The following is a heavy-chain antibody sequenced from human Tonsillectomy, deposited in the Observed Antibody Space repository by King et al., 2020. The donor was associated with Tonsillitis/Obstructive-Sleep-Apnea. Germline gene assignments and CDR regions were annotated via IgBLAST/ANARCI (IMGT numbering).Heavy chain of an antibody. J-gene: IGHJ4*02. CDR2: ISAYNSNT. D-gene: IGHD1-26*01. V-gene: IGHV1-18*01. CDR3: ARLPSGGNYFDY. Sequence: QLVQSGAEVKKPGASVKVSCRASGYTFTSSGITCVRQAPGQGLEWMGWISAYNSNTNYAQKLQGRVTMTTDTSTNTAYMELRSLRSDDTAVYYCARLPSGGNYFDYWGQGTLVTVSS. CDR1: GYTFTSSG.